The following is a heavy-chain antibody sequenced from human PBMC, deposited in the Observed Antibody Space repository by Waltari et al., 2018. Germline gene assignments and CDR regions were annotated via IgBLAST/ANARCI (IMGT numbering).Heavy chain of an antibody. D-gene: IGHD5-18*01. Sequence: QLQLQESGPGLVKPSETLSLTCTVSGGSISSSIYYWGWIRQPPGKGLEWIGSIYYSGSTSYNPSLKSRVTISVDTSKNQFSLKLTSVTAADTAVYYCVRRSGTAMVTGIDYWGQGTLVTVSS. V-gene: IGHV4-39*01. CDR2: IYYSGST. CDR1: GGSISSSIYY. J-gene: IGHJ4*02. CDR3: VRRSGTAMVTGIDY.